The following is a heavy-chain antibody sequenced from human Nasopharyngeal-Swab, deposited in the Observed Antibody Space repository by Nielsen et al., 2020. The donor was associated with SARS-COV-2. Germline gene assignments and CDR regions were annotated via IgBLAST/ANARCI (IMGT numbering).Heavy chain of an antibody. CDR3: ARGSTYYYDSTLSEIDY. CDR2: IYYSGST. J-gene: IGHJ4*02. CDR1: GGSISSGDYY. Sequence: SETLSLTCTVSGGSISSGDYYWSWIRQPPGKGLEWIGYIYYSGSTYYNPSLKSRVTISVDTSKNQFSLKLSSVTAADTAVYYCARGSTYYYDSTLSEIDYWGQGTLATVSS. V-gene: IGHV4-30-4*01. D-gene: IGHD3-22*01.